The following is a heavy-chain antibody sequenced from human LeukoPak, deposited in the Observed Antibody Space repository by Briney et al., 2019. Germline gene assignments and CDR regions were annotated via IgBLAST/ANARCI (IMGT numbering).Heavy chain of an antibody. CDR3: ASIAARFVAISN. CDR2: IYTSGST. CDR1: GGSISSGSYY. Sequence: SQTLSLTCTDSGGSISSGSYYWSWIRQPAGKGLEWIGRIYTSGSTNYNPSLKSRVTISVDTSKNQFSLKLSSVTAADTAVYYCASIAARFVAISNWGQGTLVTVSS. D-gene: IGHD6-6*01. J-gene: IGHJ4*02. V-gene: IGHV4-61*02.